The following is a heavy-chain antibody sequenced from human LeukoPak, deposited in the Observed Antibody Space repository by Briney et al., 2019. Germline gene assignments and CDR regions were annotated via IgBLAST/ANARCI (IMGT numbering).Heavy chain of an antibody. CDR2: IWYDGSNK. CDR3: AEGLYSSGWYIFDY. Sequence: PGRSLRLSCAASGFTFSSYGMHWVRQAPGKGLEWVAVIWYDGSNKYYADSVKGRSTISRANTKNTLSMQMNSLRAEDTVFYYCAEGLYSSGWYIFDYWGQGTLVTVSS. CDR1: GFTFSSYG. D-gene: IGHD6-19*01. V-gene: IGHV3-33*01. J-gene: IGHJ4*02.